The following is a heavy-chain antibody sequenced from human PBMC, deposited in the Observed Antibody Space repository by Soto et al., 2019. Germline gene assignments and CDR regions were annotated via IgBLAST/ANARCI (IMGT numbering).Heavy chain of an antibody. D-gene: IGHD3-9*01. CDR2: ISAYNGNT. CDR1: GYTFTSYG. J-gene: IGHJ5*02. Sequence: ASVKVSCKASGYTFTSYGISWVRRAPGQGLEWMGWISAYNGNTNYAQKLQGRVTMTTDTSTSTAYMELRSLRSDDTAVYYCARGPPILTGYNWFDPWGQGTLVTVSS. CDR3: ARGPPILTGYNWFDP. V-gene: IGHV1-18*01.